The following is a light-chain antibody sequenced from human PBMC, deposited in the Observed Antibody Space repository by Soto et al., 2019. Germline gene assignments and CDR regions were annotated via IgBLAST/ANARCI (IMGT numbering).Light chain of an antibody. V-gene: IGKV1-5*03. CDR1: QSISSW. J-gene: IGKJ1*01. CDR3: QHYYTYPRT. CDR2: KAS. Sequence: DIQMTQSPSTLSASVGDRVTITCRASQSISSWLAWYQQKPGKAPKLLIYKASSLESGVPSRFSGSRSETEVTLTISSLQPDDFATYYCQHYYTYPRTFGQRTKVEI.